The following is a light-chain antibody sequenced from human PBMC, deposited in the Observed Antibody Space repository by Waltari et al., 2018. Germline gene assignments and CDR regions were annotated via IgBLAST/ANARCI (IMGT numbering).Light chain of an antibody. J-gene: IGKJ1*01. Sequence: EIVLTQSPGTLSLSPGERVTLSCRASQSVGRTLVWYQQKPCQAPRLLMYGTSIRATGIPDRFSGSGSGTDFSLTISRLEPEDFAVYYCQHYVRLPVTFGHGTKVEIK. CDR3: QHYVRLPVT. CDR2: GTS. V-gene: IGKV3-20*01. CDR1: QSVGRT.